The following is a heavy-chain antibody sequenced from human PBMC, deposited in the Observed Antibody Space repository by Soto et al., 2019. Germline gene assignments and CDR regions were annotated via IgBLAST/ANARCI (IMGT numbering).Heavy chain of an antibody. CDR1: GFSLSTSGVG. D-gene: IGHD3-16*02. CDR3: AHEMGYYDYVWGSYRYQYYFYY. Sequence: QITLKESGPTLVKPTQTLTLTCTFSGFSLSTSGVGVGWIRQPPGKALEWLALIYWDDDKRYSPSLKSRLTITKDTSKNQVVLTMTNMDPVDTATYYCAHEMGYYDYVWGSYRYQYYFYYWGQGTLVTVSS. J-gene: IGHJ4*02. CDR2: IYWDDDK. V-gene: IGHV2-5*02.